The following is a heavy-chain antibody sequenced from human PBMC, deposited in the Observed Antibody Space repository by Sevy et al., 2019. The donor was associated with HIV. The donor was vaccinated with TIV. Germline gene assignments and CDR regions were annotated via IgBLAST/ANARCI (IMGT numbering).Heavy chain of an antibody. V-gene: IGHV3-7*01. Sequence: GGSLRLSCAASGFTFSSYWMSWVRQAPGKGLEWVANIKQDGSERYYEDSVKGRFTISRDNTKNSLYRQMNSLTVQDTAVYYCARDSQNIVVVPAATINYYYSYYMDVWGKGTTVTVSS. D-gene: IGHD2-2*01. J-gene: IGHJ6*03. CDR2: IKQDGSER. CDR3: ARDSQNIVVVPAATINYYYSYYMDV. CDR1: GFTFSSYW.